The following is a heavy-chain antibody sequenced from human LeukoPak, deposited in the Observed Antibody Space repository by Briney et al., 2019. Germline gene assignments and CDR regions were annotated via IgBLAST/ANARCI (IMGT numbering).Heavy chain of an antibody. CDR3: AKDNGKWDFLALFDH. CDR2: NSYDGTKT. D-gene: IGHD1-14*01. V-gene: IGHV3-30*18. CDR1: EFTFSRYA. Sequence: GGSLRLSCAASEFTFSRYAMHWVRKAPGKGLEWLAINSYDGTKTYYADSVKGRFTISRDNSKNILYLQMNSPRTEDTGLYYCAKDNGKWDFLALFDHWGQGAHVIVS. J-gene: IGHJ4*02.